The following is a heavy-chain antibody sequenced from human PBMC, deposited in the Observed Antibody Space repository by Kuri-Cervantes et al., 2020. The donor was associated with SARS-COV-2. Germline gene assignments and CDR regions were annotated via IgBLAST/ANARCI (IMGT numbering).Heavy chain of an antibody. J-gene: IGHJ5*02. CDR2: IYYSGST. D-gene: IGHD4-17*01. V-gene: IGHV4-59*01. CDR1: GGSISSYY. CDR3: ARGGYGDYLS. Sequence: SETLSLTCTVSGGSISSYYWSWIRQPPGKGLEWIGYIYYSGSTNYNPSFKSRVTISVDTSKNQFSLKLSSVTAADTAVYYCARGGYGDYLSWGQGTLVTVSS.